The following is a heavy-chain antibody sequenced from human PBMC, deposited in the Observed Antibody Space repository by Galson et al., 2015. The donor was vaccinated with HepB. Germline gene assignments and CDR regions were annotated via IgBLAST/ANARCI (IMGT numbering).Heavy chain of an antibody. CDR3: ARGKGMIVVGIDY. CDR2: INHSGST. J-gene: IGHJ4*02. CDR1: GGSFSGYY. Sequence: LSLTCAVYGGSFSGYYWSWIRQPPGKGLEWIGEINHSGSTNYNPSLKSRVTISVDTSKNQFSLKLSSVTAADTAVYYCARGKGMIVVGIDYWGQGTLVTVSS. V-gene: IGHV4-34*01. D-gene: IGHD3-22*01.